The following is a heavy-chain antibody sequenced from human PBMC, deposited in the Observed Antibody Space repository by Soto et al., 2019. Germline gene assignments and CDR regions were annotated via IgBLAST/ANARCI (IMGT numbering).Heavy chain of an antibody. V-gene: IGHV1-3*01. J-gene: IGHJ5*02. CDR2: INPDNGNT. CDR3: ARGIATGQLDP. Sequence: GXSVKAACEASGYPFTRSTMSRVRQAPGQRLEWMGWINPDNGNTKSSQKFQDRVIITRDTSASTAYMDLSSLRSEDTAVYYCARGIATGQLDPWGQGTLVTVSS. CDR1: GYPFTRST. D-gene: IGHD2-15*01.